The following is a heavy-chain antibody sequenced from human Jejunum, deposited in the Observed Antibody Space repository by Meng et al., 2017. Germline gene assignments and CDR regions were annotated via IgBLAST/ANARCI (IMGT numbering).Heavy chain of an antibody. V-gene: IGHV1-18*01. D-gene: IGHD3-16*01. CDR3: VRDLWPRIGGCV. CDR1: GDNFNNFG. J-gene: IGHJ4*02. Sequence: QVQLVQSGAGVQKPGACVKVSCKGSGDNFNNFGMSWVRQAPGQGLEWMGYITRVIDNANYAERFQGRVTITADTSTTTAYMDLRSLRSDDTAVYYCVRDLWPRIGGCVWGQGTLVTVSS. CDR2: ITRVIDNA.